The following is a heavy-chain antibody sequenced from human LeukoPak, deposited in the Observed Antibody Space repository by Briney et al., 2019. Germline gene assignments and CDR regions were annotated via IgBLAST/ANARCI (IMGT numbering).Heavy chain of an antibody. CDR3: ARGRITMKVVPGSDAFDI. CDR2: INPSDGGT. CDR1: GNTFTSYN. D-gene: IGHD3-22*01. J-gene: IGHJ3*02. Sequence: ASVKVSCKASGNTFTSYNIQWVRQAPGQGLEWMGIINPSDGGTGYSQKFHDRVTMTRDTSTTTVYMELGSPRSQDTAVDYTARGRITMKVVPGSDAFDIWGQGTMVIVSS. V-gene: IGHV1-46*01.